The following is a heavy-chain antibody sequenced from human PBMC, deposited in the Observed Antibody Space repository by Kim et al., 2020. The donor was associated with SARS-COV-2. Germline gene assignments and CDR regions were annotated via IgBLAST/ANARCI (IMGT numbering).Heavy chain of an antibody. Sequence: SETLSLTCDVYGGSLSGYYWIWIRQPPGKGLEWIGEINHSGSTQYNPSLKSRVIISVDTSKNQFSLKLSSVTAADTAVYYCASHNSGSRGVGYWGQGTLVTVSS. CDR1: GGSLSGYY. CDR3: ASHNSGSRGVGY. D-gene: IGHD3-10*01. V-gene: IGHV4-34*01. CDR2: INHSGST. J-gene: IGHJ4*02.